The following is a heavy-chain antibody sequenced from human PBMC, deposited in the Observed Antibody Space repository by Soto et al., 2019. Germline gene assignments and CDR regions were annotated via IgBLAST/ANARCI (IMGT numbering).Heavy chain of an antibody. CDR3: AGAKLLRYFDWSNPYDALDI. Sequence: QVQLVQSGAEVKKPGSSVKVSCKASGGTFSSYTISWVRQAPGQGLEWMGRIIPLLGIANYAQKFQGRVTITADKSTSTAYMELSSLKSEDTAVYYCAGAKLLRYFDWSNPYDALDIWGQGTMVPVS. D-gene: IGHD3-9*01. J-gene: IGHJ3*02. CDR1: GGTFSSYT. V-gene: IGHV1-69*02. CDR2: IIPLLGIA.